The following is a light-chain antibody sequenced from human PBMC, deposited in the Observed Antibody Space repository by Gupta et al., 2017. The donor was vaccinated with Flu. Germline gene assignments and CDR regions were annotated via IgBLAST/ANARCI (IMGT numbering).Light chain of an antibody. V-gene: IGKV3-20*01. CDR3: QQDDTSPWT. CDR2: GAF. Sequence: TVQPQSPPTLSLSPGGRATLSCRASQSVSSSYLAWYQQKPGQAPRLLIYGAFSRATGIPDRFSGSGSGTDFTLTISRLAPEDFAVYYCQQDDTSPWTFGEGTKVEIK. J-gene: IGKJ1*01. CDR1: QSVSSSY.